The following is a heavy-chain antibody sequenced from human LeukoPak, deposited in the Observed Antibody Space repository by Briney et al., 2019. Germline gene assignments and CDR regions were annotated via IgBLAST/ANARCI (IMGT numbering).Heavy chain of an antibody. J-gene: IGHJ3*02. CDR1: GFTFVDDA. CDR2: LSWYSGSI. V-gene: IGHV3-9*03. Sequence: PGAALRLSCLSSGFTFVDDAMHWALNAQGTGLEWVPRLSWYSGSIGYADSVKGRFTIYRDNAKNFLYLQMNSLRAEDMALYYCAKDISSAVAALGPAFDIWGQGTMVTVSS. CDR3: AKDISSAVAALGPAFDI. D-gene: IGHD6-19*01.